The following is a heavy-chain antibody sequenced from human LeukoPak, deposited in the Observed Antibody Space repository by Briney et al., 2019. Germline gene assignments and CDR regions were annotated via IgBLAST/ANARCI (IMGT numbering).Heavy chain of an antibody. J-gene: IGHJ6*03. CDR2: INHSGST. CDR1: GGSFSGYY. Sequence: SETLSLTCAVYGGSFSGYYWSWIRQPPGKGLEWIEEINHSGSTNYNPSLKSRVTISVDTSKNQFSLKLSSVTAADTAVYYCARGRGYSGYDIDYYYYYMDVWGKGTTVTVSS. D-gene: IGHD5-12*01. V-gene: IGHV4-34*01. CDR3: ARGRGYSGYDIDYYYYYMDV.